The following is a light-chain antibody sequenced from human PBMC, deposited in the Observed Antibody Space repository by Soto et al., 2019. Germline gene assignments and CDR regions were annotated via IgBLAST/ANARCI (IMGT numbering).Light chain of an antibody. V-gene: IGKV3-20*01. Sequence: EIVLTQSPGTLSLFPGDRATLSCRASQSLITRYLAWYQQKPGQAPRLLIYTASSRATGIPDRFSGSGPGTDFTLTISRLEPEDFAVYSCQQYGTSPTFGQGTRLEIK. CDR2: TAS. CDR3: QQYGTSPT. J-gene: IGKJ5*01. CDR1: QSLITRY.